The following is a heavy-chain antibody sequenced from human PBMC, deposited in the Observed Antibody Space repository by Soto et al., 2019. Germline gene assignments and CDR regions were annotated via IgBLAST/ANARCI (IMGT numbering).Heavy chain of an antibody. D-gene: IGHD2-15*01. Sequence: EVHLVESGGGLVKPGGSLRLSCAVSGFTFSSCTMNWVRQAPGKGLEWVSSISPSSGHIYYADSVKGRFTISRDNAKNSLFLQMNSLRGEDTAVYYCSGCSGGACHKNHGMDVWGQGTTVTVSS. J-gene: IGHJ6*02. V-gene: IGHV3-21*06. CDR3: SGCSGGACHKNHGMDV. CDR1: GFTFSSCT. CDR2: ISPSSGHI.